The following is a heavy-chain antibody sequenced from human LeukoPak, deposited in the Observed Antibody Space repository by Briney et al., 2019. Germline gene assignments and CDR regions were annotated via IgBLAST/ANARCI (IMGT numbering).Heavy chain of an antibody. V-gene: IGHV3-21*04. CDR2: IDSTSTYI. D-gene: IGHD1-26*01. Sequence: GGSLRLSCAASRFTFSTYSMNWVRQAPGKGLGWVSSIDSTSTYIYYADSVKGRFTISRDNAKNSLYLQMDSLRAEDTAVYYCARDSLVGSTTPVFDYWGQGTLATVSS. J-gene: IGHJ4*02. CDR1: RFTFSTYS. CDR3: ARDSLVGSTTPVFDY.